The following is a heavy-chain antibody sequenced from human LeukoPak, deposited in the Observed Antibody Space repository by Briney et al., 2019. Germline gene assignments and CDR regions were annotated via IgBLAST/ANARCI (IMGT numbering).Heavy chain of an antibody. CDR1: GFTFSSFA. Sequence: PGRSLRLSCVASGFTFSSFAMHWVRQAPGKGLEWVAVISYDGSNKYYADSVKGRLTISRDNSKNTLYLQMNGLRAEDTAVYYCARGSSSWPYCYMDVWGKGTTVTVSS. D-gene: IGHD6-13*01. J-gene: IGHJ6*03. CDR2: ISYDGSNK. CDR3: ARGSSSWPYCYMDV. V-gene: IGHV3-30-3*01.